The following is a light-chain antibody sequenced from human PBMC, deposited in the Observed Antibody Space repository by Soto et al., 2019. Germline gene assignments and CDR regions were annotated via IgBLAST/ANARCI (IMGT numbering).Light chain of an antibody. CDR3: QQSYNTPWK. CDR1: QSINNY. CDR2: AAS. J-gene: IGKJ1*01. V-gene: IGKV1-39*01. Sequence: GARVTITCRASQSINNYLNWYQQKPGKAPKLLIYAASNLQSGVPSRFSGSGSGAYFTLTVSSLQPEDFATYFCQQSYNTPWKFGQGTKV.